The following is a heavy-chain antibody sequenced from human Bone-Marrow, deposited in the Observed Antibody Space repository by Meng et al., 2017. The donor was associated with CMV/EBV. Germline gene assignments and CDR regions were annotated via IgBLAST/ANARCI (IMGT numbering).Heavy chain of an antibody. Sequence: GGSLRLSCAASGFTFSGSAMHWVRQASGKGLEWVGRIRSKANSYATAYAASVKGRFTISRDDSKNTAYLQMNSLKTEDTAVYYCTRLIESGYSYGPDDYYYGMAVWGQGPTVTGSS. J-gene: IGHJ6*01. V-gene: IGHV3-73*01. CDR2: IRSKANSYAT. CDR1: GFTFSGSA. D-gene: IGHD5-18*01. CDR3: TRLIESGYSYGPDDYYYGMAV.